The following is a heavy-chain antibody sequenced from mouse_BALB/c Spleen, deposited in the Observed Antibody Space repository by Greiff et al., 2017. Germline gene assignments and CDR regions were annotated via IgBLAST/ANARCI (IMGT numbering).Heavy chain of an antibody. D-gene: IGHD1-3*01. CDR2: ISSGGGST. V-gene: IGHV5-12-1*01. Sequence: DVKLQESGGGLVKPGGSLKLSCAASGFAFSSYDMSWVRQTPEKRLEWVAYISSGGGSTYYPDTVKGRFTISRDNAKNTLYLQMSSLKSEDTAMYYCASHSGGFDYWGQGTTLTVSS. J-gene: IGHJ2*01. CDR1: GFAFSSYD. CDR3: ASHSGGFDY.